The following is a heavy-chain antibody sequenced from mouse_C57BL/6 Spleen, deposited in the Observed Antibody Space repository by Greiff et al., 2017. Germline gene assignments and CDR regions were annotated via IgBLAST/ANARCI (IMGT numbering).Heavy chain of an antibody. J-gene: IGHJ2*01. CDR3: ARSTQLRYYFDY. Sequence: VQLQQSGPVLVKPGASVKMSCKASGYTFTDYYMNWVKQSHGKSLEWIGVINPYNGGTSYNQKFKGKATLTVDKSSSTAYMELNSLTSEDSAVYYCARSTQLRYYFDYWGQGTTLTVSS. CDR2: INPYNGGT. CDR1: GYTFTDYY. V-gene: IGHV1-19*01. D-gene: IGHD3-2*02.